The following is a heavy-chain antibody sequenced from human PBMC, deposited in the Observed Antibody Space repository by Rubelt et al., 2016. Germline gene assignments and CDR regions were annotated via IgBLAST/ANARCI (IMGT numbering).Heavy chain of an antibody. V-gene: IGHV4-39*07. CDR3: ARTGPSTSSIY. Sequence: QLQLQESGPGLVKPSETLSLTCTVSGGSLSSSSYYWGWIRQPPGKGLEWIGSISYSGSTYYNPSLNSRATISVDTSKNQVYLKLSSVTAADTAVYDCARTGPSTSSIYGGQGTLVTVSS. CDR2: ISYSGST. J-gene: IGHJ4*02. CDR1: GGSLSSSSYY. D-gene: IGHD6-6*01.